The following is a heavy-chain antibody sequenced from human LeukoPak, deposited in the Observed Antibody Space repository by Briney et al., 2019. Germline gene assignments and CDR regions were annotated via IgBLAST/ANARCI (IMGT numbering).Heavy chain of an antibody. CDR3: ARSSYYYYMDV. J-gene: IGHJ6*03. Sequence: HTGGSLRLSCAASGFTFSSYSMNWVRQAPGKGLEWVSYISSSSSTIYYADSVKGRFTISRDNAKNSLYLQMNSLRAEDTAVYYCARSSYYYYMDVWGQGTTVTVSS. D-gene: IGHD6-6*01. CDR2: ISSSSSTI. V-gene: IGHV3-48*01. CDR1: GFTFSSYS.